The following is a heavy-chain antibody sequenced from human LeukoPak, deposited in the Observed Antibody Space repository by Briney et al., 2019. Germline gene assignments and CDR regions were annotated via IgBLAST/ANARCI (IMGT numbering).Heavy chain of an antibody. D-gene: IGHD6-19*01. V-gene: IGHV3-23*01. CDR2: ISGSGGST. Sequence: GGSLRLSCAASGFTFSSYALSWVRQAPGKGLEWVSVISGSGGSTYYADSVKGRFTISRDSSKNTLYLQMNSLRVEDTAVYYCAKETSVAGVYYFDYWGQGTLVTVSS. CDR1: GFTFSSYA. J-gene: IGHJ4*02. CDR3: AKETSVAGVYYFDY.